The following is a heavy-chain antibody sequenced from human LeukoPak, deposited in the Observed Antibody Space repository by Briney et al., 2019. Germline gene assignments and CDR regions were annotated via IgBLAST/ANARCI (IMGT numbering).Heavy chain of an antibody. J-gene: IGHJ4*02. D-gene: IGHD6-19*01. V-gene: IGHV3-20*04. CDR3: SNGRTSSGTLQHDY. Sequence: GGSLRLSCAASGFTFDDYGMSWVRQAPGKGLEWVSGINWSGGSTSYADSVKGRFTISRDNAKNSLYLQMNSLRAEDTALYYCSNGRTSSGTLQHDYWGQGTLVTVSS. CDR2: INWSGGST. CDR1: GFTFDDYG.